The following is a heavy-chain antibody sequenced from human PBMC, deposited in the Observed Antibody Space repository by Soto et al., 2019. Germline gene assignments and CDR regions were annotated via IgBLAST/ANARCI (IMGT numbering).Heavy chain of an antibody. V-gene: IGHV1-18*04. J-gene: IGHJ4*02. CDR3: ARDHRVADILIHPRPFDY. Sequence: ASVKVSCKSSGYTFTSYGISWVRQAPGQGLEWMGWISAYNGNTNYAQKLQGRVTMTTDTSTSTAYMELRSLRSDDTAVYYCARDHRVADILIHPRPFDYWGQGTLVTVSS. CDR2: ISAYNGNT. D-gene: IGHD3-9*01. CDR1: GYTFTSYG.